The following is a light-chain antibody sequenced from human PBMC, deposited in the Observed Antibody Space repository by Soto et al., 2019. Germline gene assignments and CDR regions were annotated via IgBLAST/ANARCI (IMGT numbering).Light chain of an antibody. CDR1: QSVSSTY. Sequence: EIVLTQSPGTLSLSPGERATLSCMASQSVSSTYLAWYQQKPGQAPRLLIYGASNRATGIPDRFSGSGSGTDFTLTISRLEPEDFAVYYCQQYGGSRWTFGQGTRVDI. CDR3: QQYGGSRWT. J-gene: IGKJ1*01. CDR2: GAS. V-gene: IGKV3-20*01.